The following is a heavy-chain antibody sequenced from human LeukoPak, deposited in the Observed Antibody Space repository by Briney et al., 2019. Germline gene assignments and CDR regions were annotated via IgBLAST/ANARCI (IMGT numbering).Heavy chain of an antibody. J-gene: IGHJ4*02. CDR1: GGTFSSYA. Sequence: SVKVSCKASGGTFSSYAISWVRQPPGQGLEWMGGIIPIFGTANYAQKFQGRVTITTDESTSTAYMELSSLRSEDTAVYYCARGRGYTMKGGFDYWGQGTLVTVSS. D-gene: IGHD3-22*01. V-gene: IGHV1-69*05. CDR3: ARGRGYTMKGGFDY. CDR2: IIPIFGTA.